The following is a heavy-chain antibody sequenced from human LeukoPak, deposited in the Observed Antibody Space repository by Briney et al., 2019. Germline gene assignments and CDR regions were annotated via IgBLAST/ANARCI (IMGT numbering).Heavy chain of an antibody. D-gene: IGHD3-22*01. J-gene: IGHJ3*02. Sequence: PSETLSLTCTVSGGSISSYYWSWIRQPPGKGLKWIGYIYYSGSTNYNPSLKSRVTISVDTSKNQFSLKLSSVTAADTAVYYCARDYYDSSENAFDIWGQGTMVTVSS. CDR1: GGSISSYY. CDR3: ARDYYDSSENAFDI. CDR2: IYYSGST. V-gene: IGHV4-59*01.